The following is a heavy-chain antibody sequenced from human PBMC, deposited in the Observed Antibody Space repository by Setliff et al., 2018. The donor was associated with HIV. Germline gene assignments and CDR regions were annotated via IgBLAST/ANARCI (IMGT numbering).Heavy chain of an antibody. CDR3: AAASSWDPLLDY. J-gene: IGHJ4*02. Sequence: KSSETLSLTCAVYGGSFSGYYWSWIRQPPGKGLEWIGEINHSGSTNYNPSLKSRVTISVDTSMDQFSLKLNSVTAADPAVYYCAAASSWDPLLDYWGQGTLVTVSS. CDR2: INHSGST. V-gene: IGHV4-34*01. CDR1: GGSFSGYY. D-gene: IGHD6-13*01.